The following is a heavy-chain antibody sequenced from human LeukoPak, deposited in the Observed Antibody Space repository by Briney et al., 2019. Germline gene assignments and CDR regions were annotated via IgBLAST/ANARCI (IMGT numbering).Heavy chain of an antibody. V-gene: IGHV1-2*02. Sequence: ASVKVSFKASGYTFTGYYMHWVRQAPGQGLEWMGWINPNSGGTNYAQKFQGRVTMTRDTSTSTVYMELSSLRSEDTAVYYCARDLETYYYDSSGPTEDYWGQGTLATVSS. CDR1: GYTFTGYY. CDR2: INPNSGGT. J-gene: IGHJ4*02. CDR3: ARDLETYYYDSSGPTEDY. D-gene: IGHD3-22*01.